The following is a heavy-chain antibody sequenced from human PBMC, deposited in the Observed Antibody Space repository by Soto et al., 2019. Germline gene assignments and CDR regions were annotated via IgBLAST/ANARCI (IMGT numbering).Heavy chain of an antibody. CDR3: ASGYGDYVFSFDY. V-gene: IGHV3-66*01. J-gene: IGHJ4*02. CDR1: GFTVSSNY. CDR2: IYSGGST. Sequence: GGSLRLSCAASGFTVSSNYMSWVRQAPGKGLEWVSVIYSGGSTYYADSVKGRFTISRDNSKNTLYLQMNSLRAEDTAVYYCASGYGDYVFSFDYWGQGTLVTVSS. D-gene: IGHD4-17*01.